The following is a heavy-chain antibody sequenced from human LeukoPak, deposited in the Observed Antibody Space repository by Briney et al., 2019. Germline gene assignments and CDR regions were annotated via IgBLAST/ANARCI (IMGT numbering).Heavy chain of an antibody. CDR3: ARDPGYYYYGMDV. J-gene: IGHJ6*02. CDR2: INGEGSRI. V-gene: IGHV3-74*01. CDR1: GFNLRTYW. Sequence: VGSLRLSCAVTGFNLRTYWIHWVRHSPGRGLGWVARINGEGSRISYADSVRGRFTISRDNAKNTAYLQMNSLRAEDTALYYCARDPGYYYYGMDVWGQGTTVVVSS.